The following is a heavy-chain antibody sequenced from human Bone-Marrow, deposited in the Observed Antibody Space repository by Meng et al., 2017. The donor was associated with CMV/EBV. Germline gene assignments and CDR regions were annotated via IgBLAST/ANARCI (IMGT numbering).Heavy chain of an antibody. CDR2: IYYSGST. CDR1: GGSISSSSYY. J-gene: IGHJ5*02. D-gene: IGHD7-27*01. V-gene: IGHV4-39*07. Sequence: SETLSLTCTVSGGSISSSSYYWGWIRQPPGKGLEWIGSIYYSGSTYYNPSLKSRVTISVDTSKNQFSLKLSSVTAADTAVYFCARDLTGDFGGSWGQGTLVTVSS. CDR3: ARDLTGDFGGS.